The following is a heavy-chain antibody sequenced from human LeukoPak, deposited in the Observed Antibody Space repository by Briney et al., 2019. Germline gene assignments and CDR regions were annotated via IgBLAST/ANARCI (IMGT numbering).Heavy chain of an antibody. Sequence: GGSLRLSCAASGFTFSSSGMHWVRQAPGKGLEWVAFIRYDGNNKYYADSVKGRFTISRDNSKNTLYLQMSSLTAKDTAVYYCAKDRSIGTYYTFDSWGQGTLVTVSS. V-gene: IGHV3-30*02. CDR1: GFTFSSSG. J-gene: IGHJ4*02. CDR3: AKDRSIGTYYTFDS. CDR2: IRYDGNNK. D-gene: IGHD1-26*01.